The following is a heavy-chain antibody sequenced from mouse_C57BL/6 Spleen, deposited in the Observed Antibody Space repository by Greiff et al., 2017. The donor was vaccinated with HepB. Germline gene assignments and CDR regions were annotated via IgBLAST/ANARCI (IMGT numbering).Heavy chain of an antibody. Sequence: VQLQQPGAELVKPGASVKLSCKASGYTFTSYWMQWVKQRPGQGLEWIGEIDPSDSYTNYNQKFKGKATLTVDTSSSTAYMQLSSLTSEDSAVYYCARRRDYYGSSWGYFDVWGTGTTVTVSS. CDR2: IDPSDSYT. CDR1: GYTFTSYW. V-gene: IGHV1-50*01. J-gene: IGHJ1*03. CDR3: ARRRDYYGSSWGYFDV. D-gene: IGHD1-1*01.